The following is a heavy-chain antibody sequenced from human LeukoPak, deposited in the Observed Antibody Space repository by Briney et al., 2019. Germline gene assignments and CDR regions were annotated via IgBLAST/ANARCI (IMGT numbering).Heavy chain of an antibody. CDR2: ISGSGGST. CDR3: AKASSTQDAFDI. D-gene: IGHD2-2*01. V-gene: IGHV3-23*01. Sequence: GGSLRLSCAASGFTFSSYDMHWVRQAPGKGLEWVSAISGSGGSTYYADSVKGRFTISRDNSKNTLYLQMNSLRAEDTAVYYCAKASSTQDAFDIWGQGTMVTVSS. J-gene: IGHJ3*02. CDR1: GFTFSSYD.